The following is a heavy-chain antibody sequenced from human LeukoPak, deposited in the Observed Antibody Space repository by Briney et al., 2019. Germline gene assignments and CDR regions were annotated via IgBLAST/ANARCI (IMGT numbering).Heavy chain of an antibody. CDR2: INHSGST. CDR3: ARGYCSSTSCYRDNWFDP. D-gene: IGHD2-2*02. Sequence: PSETLSLTCTVSGGSISSYYWSWIRQPAGKGLEWIGEINHSGSTNYNPSLKSRVTISVDTPKNQFSLKLSSVTAADTAVYYCARGYCSSTSCYRDNWFDPWGQGTLVTVSS. J-gene: IGHJ5*02. V-gene: IGHV4-59*01. CDR1: GGSISSYY.